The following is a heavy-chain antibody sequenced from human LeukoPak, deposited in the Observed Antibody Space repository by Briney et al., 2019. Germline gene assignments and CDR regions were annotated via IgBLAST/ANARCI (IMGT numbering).Heavy chain of an antibody. Sequence: GGSLRLSCAASGFTFSSYTMHWVRLAPGKGLEWVSVIYSGGSTYYADSVKGRFTISRDNSKNTLYLQMNSPRAEDTAVYYCARFIAAAGTPNDAFDIWGQGTMVTVSS. CDR2: IYSGGST. J-gene: IGHJ3*02. CDR1: GFTFSSYT. D-gene: IGHD6-13*01. V-gene: IGHV3-66*01. CDR3: ARFIAAAGTPNDAFDI.